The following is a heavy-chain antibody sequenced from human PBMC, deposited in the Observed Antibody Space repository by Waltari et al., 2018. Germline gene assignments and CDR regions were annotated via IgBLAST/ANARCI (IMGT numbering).Heavy chain of an antibody. J-gene: IGHJ6*03. Sequence: QVQLQQWGAGLLKPSETLSLTCAVYGGSFSGYYWSWIRQPPGKGLEWIGEINHSGSTNYNPSLKSRVTISVDTSKNQFSLKLSSVTAADTAVYYCARDAYYYGSGSLNYYYYYMDVWGKGTTVTVSS. CDR2: INHSGST. V-gene: IGHV4-34*01. CDR1: GGSFSGYY. D-gene: IGHD3-10*01. CDR3: ARDAYYYGSGSLNYYYYYMDV.